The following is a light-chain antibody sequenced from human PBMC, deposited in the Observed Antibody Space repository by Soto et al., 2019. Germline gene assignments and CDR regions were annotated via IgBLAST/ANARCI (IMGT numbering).Light chain of an antibody. CDR3: QQRSDWPVT. V-gene: IGKV3-11*01. J-gene: IGKJ3*01. CDR1: QSVRTS. CDR2: DAS. Sequence: EIVLTQFPATLSLSPGERATLSCRASQSVRTSLAWYQQKPDQAPRLLIYDASNRATGIPARFSGSGSGTDFTHTISRLEPEDFAVYYCQQRSDWPVTFGPGTKVDNK.